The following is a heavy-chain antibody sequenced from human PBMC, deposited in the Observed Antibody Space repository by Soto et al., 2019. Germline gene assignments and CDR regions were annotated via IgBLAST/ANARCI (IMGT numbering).Heavy chain of an antibody. V-gene: IGHV3-23*01. CDR2: ISGSGGST. D-gene: IGHD1-26*01. CDR1: GFTFSSYA. Sequence: GGSLRLSCAASGFTFSSYAMSWVRQAPGKGLEWVPAISGSGGSTYYADSVKGRFTISRDNSKNTLYLQMNSLRAEDTAVYYCAKTRGYSGSYYRAFDIWGQGTIVTVSS. J-gene: IGHJ3*02. CDR3: AKTRGYSGSYYRAFDI.